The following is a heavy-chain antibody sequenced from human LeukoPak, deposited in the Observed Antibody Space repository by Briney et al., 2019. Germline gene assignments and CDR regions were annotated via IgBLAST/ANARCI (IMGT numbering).Heavy chain of an antibody. Sequence: GGSLRLSCAASGFTFSSYWMSWVRQAPGKGLEWVANIKQDGSEKYYVDSVKGRFTISRDNAKNTLYLRMNSLRAEDTAVYYCAKDRRFLEWLPTPSDVWGKGTTVTVSS. J-gene: IGHJ6*04. D-gene: IGHD3-3*01. V-gene: IGHV3-7*03. CDR1: GFTFSSYW. CDR3: AKDRRFLEWLPTPSDV. CDR2: IKQDGSEK.